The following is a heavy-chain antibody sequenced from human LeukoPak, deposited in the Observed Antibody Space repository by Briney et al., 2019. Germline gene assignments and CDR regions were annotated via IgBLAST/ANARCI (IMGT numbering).Heavy chain of an antibody. CDR3: ARDLEWYGGGGP. CDR1: GYTFTSYD. J-gene: IGHJ4*02. Sequence: GASVKVSCKASGYTFTSYDINWVRQATGQGLEWMGWMNPNSGNTGYAQKFQGRVTMTRNTSISTAYMELSSLRSEDTAVYYCARDLEWYGGGGPWGQGTLVTVSS. D-gene: IGHD3-3*01. CDR2: MNPNSGNT. V-gene: IGHV1-8*01.